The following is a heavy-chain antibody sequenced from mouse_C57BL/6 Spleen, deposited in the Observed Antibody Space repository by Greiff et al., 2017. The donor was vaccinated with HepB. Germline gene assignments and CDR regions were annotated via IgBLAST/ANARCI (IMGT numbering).Heavy chain of an antibody. CDR3: ARGDYDLYYFDY. CDR1: GYTFTSYW. D-gene: IGHD2-4*01. CDR2: IDPSDSYA. Sequence: VQLQQSGAELVKPGASVKLSCKASGYTFTSYWMQWVKQRPGPGLEWIGEIDPSDSYAKYNQKFKGKAKLTVDTTSSTAYMQLSSLTSEAIAVYYCARGDYDLYYFDYMSQGTTLTHSS. J-gene: IGHJ2*01. V-gene: IGHV1-50*01.